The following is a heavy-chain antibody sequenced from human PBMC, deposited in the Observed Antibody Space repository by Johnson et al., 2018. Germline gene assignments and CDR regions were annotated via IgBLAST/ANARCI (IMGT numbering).Heavy chain of an antibody. V-gene: IGHV3-30-3*01. CDR3: ARGYSSGLDAFDI. D-gene: IGHD6-19*01. J-gene: IGHJ3*02. CDR1: GFTFSRDP. CDR2: IFHAGIKK. Sequence: VQLVESGGGVVQPGRSLRLSCAASGFTFSRDPLHWVRQSPGKGLEWVAVIFHAGIKKYYADSVKGRFTISRDNSKNTLYLQMNSLRAEDTAMYYCARGYSSGLDAFDIWGQGTMVTVSS.